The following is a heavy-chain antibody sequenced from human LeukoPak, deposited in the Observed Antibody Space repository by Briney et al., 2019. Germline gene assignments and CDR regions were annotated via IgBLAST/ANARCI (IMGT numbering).Heavy chain of an antibody. CDR3: ARVELAYCGGDCYEY. CDR2: IKQDGSEK. D-gene: IGHD2-21*01. CDR1: GFTFSSYW. Sequence: PGGSLRLSCAASGFTFSSYWMSWVRQAPGKGLEWVANIKQDGSEKYYVDSVKGRFTISRDNAKNSLYLQMNSLRAEDTAVYYCARVELAYCGGDCYEYWGQGTLVTVSS. J-gene: IGHJ4*02. V-gene: IGHV3-7*01.